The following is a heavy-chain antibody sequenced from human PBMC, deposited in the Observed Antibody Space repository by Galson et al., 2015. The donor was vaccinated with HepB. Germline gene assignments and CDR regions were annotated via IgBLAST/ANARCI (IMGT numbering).Heavy chain of an antibody. D-gene: IGHD3-22*01. V-gene: IGHV7-4-1*02. CDR1: GYTFTSYA. CDR3: ARKGSSGYYGKYYGMDV. CDR2: INTNTGNP. Sequence: SVKVSCKASGYTFTSYAMNWVRQAPGQGLEWMGWINTNTGNPTYAQGFTGRFVFSLDTSVSTAYLQISSLKAEDTAVYYCARKGSSGYYGKYYGMDVWGQGTTVTVSS. J-gene: IGHJ6*02.